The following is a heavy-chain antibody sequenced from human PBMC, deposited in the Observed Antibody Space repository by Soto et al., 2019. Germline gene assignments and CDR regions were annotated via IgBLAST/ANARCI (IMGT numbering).Heavy chain of an antibody. Sequence: QVQLQESGTGLLKPSETLSLTCTVSGGSIGHSYWSWIRQPPGKGLEWIGYIYYSGSANYKPSLKNRVTMSVDTSKNQFSLNLTSVTAADTAMYYCARSSLNHRPFDLWGQGTLVTVSS. J-gene: IGHJ4*02. CDR3: ARSSLNHRPFDL. D-gene: IGHD6-6*01. CDR1: GGSIGHSY. V-gene: IGHV4-59*13. CDR2: IYYSGSA.